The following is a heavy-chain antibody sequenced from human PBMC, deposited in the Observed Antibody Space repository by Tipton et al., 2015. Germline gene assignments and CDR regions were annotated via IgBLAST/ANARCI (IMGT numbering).Heavy chain of an antibody. CDR3: VKEHISGLPALDH. J-gene: IGHJ4*02. D-gene: IGHD5-12*01. CDR1: GFKFSTYS. Sequence: SLRLSCAASGFKFSTYSIHWVRQRPGKGLEGVSVISGNGRAIQYADSVKGRFIVSRDNGKNFVYLQMNSLRKEDTALYHCVKEHISGLPALDHWGQGTLVTVSS. CDR2: ISGNGRAI. V-gene: IGHV3-43*01.